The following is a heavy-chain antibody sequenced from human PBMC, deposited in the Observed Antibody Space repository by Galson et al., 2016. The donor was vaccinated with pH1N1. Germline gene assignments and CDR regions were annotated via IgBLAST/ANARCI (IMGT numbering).Heavy chain of an antibody. J-gene: IGHJ3*02. CDR2: INTKTGNP. V-gene: IGHV7-4-1*02. D-gene: IGHD3-9*01. CDR1: GFTFSNHG. CDR3: AKETPSPSPTELRYFDWSRGLSAFDM. Sequence: SVKVSCKASGFTFSNHGINWVRQAPGQGLEWMGWINTKTGNPTYAQGFIGRFVFSLDTSVNTAYLQINSLKADDTAVYYCAKETPSPSPTELRYFDWSRGLSAFDMWGRGTLVTVSS.